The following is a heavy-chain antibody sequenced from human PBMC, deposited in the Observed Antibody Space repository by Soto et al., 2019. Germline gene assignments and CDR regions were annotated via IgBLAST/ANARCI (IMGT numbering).Heavy chain of an antibody. J-gene: IGHJ5*02. D-gene: IGHD4-17*01. Sequence: ASVKVSCKASGYTFTNYAIHWVRQAPGQRLEWMGWINVGNGHTKYSQKFQGRVTVTRDTSASTAYMDVSSLRSEDTAVYYCARGKNDYGINWFDPWGQGTLVTVSS. CDR1: GYTFTNYA. CDR2: INVGNGHT. CDR3: ARGKNDYGINWFDP. V-gene: IGHV1-3*01.